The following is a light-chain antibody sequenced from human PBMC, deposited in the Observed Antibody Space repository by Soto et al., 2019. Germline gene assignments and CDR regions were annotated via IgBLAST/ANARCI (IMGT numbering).Light chain of an antibody. CDR2: GVT. V-gene: IGLV2-8*01. CDR3: NSYAGSNIYV. CDR1: SSDVGRYDY. J-gene: IGLJ1*01. Sequence: QSALTQPPSASGSPGQSVTFSCTGTSSDVGRYDYVSWYQQHPGKAPKLLIYGVTKRPSGVPDRFSGSKSGNTASLTVSGLQAEDEAYYYCNSYAGSNIYVFGTGTQLTVL.